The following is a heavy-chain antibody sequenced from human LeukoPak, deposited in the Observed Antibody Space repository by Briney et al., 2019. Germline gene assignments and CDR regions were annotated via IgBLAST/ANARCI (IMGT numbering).Heavy chain of an antibody. CDR3: ARGYPQIVVVMADAFDI. J-gene: IGHJ3*02. CDR2: INHSGST. Sequence: SETLSLTCAVYGGSFSGYYWSWIRQPPGKGLEWIGEINHSGSTNYNPSLKSRVTISVDTSKNQFSLKLSSVTAADTAVYYCARGYPQIVVVMADAFDIWGQGTMVTFSS. D-gene: IGHD3-22*01. V-gene: IGHV4-34*01. CDR1: GGSFSGYY.